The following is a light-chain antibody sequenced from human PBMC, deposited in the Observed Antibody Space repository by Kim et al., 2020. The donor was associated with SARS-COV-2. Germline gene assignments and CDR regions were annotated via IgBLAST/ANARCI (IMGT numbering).Light chain of an antibody. Sequence: GQSINISCKGTSSDVGDYNYVSWYKQLPGEAPKLIIYDVNKRPSGDSNRFSGSKSGNTASLTISGLQAEDEANYYCGSYTTSSSLVFGGGTKVTVL. J-gene: IGLJ2*01. V-gene: IGLV2-14*03. CDR2: DVN. CDR3: GSYTTSSSLV. CDR1: SSDVGDYNY.